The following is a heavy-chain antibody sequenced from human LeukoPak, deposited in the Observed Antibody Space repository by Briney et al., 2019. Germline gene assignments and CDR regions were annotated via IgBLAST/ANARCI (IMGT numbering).Heavy chain of an antibody. D-gene: IGHD5-12*01. CDR1: GYTFTSYG. CDR3: ARAPSRRGYSGYDPYYYYYYYMDV. V-gene: IGHV1-18*01. Sequence: GASVKVSCKASGYTFTSYGISWVRQAPGQGLEWMGWISAYNGNTNYAQKLQGRVTMTTDTSTSTAYMELRSLRSDDTAVYYCARAPSRRGYSGYDPYYYYYYYMDVWGKGTTVTISS. J-gene: IGHJ6*03. CDR2: ISAYNGNT.